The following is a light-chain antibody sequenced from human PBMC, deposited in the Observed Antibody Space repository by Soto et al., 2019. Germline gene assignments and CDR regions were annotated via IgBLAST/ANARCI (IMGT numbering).Light chain of an antibody. CDR1: RSNFRSEY. CDR3: VTWDSSLSAGAI. V-gene: IGLV1-51*02. CDR2: END. Sequence: QSVLTQPPSVSAAPGQKVTISCSGSRSNFRSEYVSWYQLVPGTAPKLLIYENDQRPSGIPERFSGSKSGASATLGITGLQTGDEGDYYCVTWDSSLSAGAIFGGGTKLTVL. J-gene: IGLJ2*01.